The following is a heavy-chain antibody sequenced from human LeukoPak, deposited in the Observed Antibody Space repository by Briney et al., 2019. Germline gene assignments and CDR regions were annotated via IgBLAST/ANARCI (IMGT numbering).Heavy chain of an antibody. J-gene: IGHJ5*02. CDR3: AVLSEGSSSWYYYNWFDP. V-gene: IGHV1-69*04. Sequence: ASVKVSCKASGGTFSSYAISWVRQAPGQGLEWMGRIIPILGIANYAQKFQGRVTITADKSTSTAYMELSSLRSEDTAVYYCAVLSEGSSSWYYYNWFDPWGQGTLVTVSS. CDR1: GGTFSSYA. D-gene: IGHD6-13*01. CDR2: IIPILGIA.